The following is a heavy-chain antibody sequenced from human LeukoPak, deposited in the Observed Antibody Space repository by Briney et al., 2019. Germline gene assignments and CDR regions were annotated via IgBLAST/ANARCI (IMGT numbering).Heavy chain of an antibody. Sequence: SVKVSFKASGGTFSSYAISWVRQAPGQGLEWMGGIIPIFGTANYAQKFQGRVTITADESTSTAYMELSSLRSEDTAVYYCASFSGDSSGWSNFQHWGQGTLVTISS. D-gene: IGHD3-22*01. CDR1: GGTFSSYA. V-gene: IGHV1-69*13. CDR3: ASFSGDSSGWSNFQH. J-gene: IGHJ1*01. CDR2: IIPIFGTA.